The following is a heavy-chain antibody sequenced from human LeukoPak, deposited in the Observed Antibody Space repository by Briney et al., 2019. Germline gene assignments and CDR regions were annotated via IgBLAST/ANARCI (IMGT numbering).Heavy chain of an antibody. J-gene: IGHJ5*02. Sequence: SVTLSLTCTVSGGSISSYYWSWIRQPAGKGLEWIGRIYTSGSTNYNPSLKSRVTMSVDTSKNQFSLKLSSVTAADTAVYYCARDRGGSYYSGINWFDPWGQGTLVTVSS. CDR1: GGSISSYY. V-gene: IGHV4-4*07. CDR2: IYTSGST. D-gene: IGHD1-26*01. CDR3: ARDRGGSYYSGINWFDP.